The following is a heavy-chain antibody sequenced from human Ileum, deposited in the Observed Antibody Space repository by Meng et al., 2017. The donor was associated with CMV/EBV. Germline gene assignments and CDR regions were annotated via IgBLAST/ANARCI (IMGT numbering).Heavy chain of an antibody. CDR2: IYYSGSA. V-gene: IGHV4-39*07. J-gene: IGHJ6*02. CDR3: ARTGLYCSSTSCPGVDV. Sequence: GSLRLSCTVSGASITSDNYYWAWIRQPPGKGLEWIGTIYYSGSANYNPSLQSRVTMSVDTSKNQFSLKLSSVTAADTAVYYCARTGLYCSSTSCPGVDVWGQGTTVTVSS. CDR1: GASITSDNYY. D-gene: IGHD2-2*01.